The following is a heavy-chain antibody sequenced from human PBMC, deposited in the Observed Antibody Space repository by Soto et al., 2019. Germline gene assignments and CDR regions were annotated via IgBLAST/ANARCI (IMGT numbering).Heavy chain of an antibody. J-gene: IGHJ4*02. CDR3: TRYYYESSGYYVY. D-gene: IGHD3-22*01. CDR1: GFNFSNYA. V-gene: IGHV3-49*04. CDR2: IRGETNGGTA. Sequence: GSLRLSCTGSGFNFSNYAFTFVRHSPFKGLEWVVFIRGETNGGTADYAASLKGRITISRDDSKSIAYLEINSLQTEDTAVYYCTRYYYESSGYYVYWGQGTLVTVSS.